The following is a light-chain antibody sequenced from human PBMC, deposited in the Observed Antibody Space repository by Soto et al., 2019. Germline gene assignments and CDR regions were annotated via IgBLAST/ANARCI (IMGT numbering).Light chain of an antibody. J-gene: IGKJ1*01. CDR1: QGVSTG. V-gene: IGKV1D-13*01. CDR3: QQFNNFPLT. CDR2: DAS. Sequence: AIQLTQSPSSLSAFVGDRVTITCRASQGVSTGLAWYQQKAGRAPHLLIFDASRLESGIPSRFSGSGSGKEFTLTISSLQPEDFATYYCQQFNNFPLTFGQGTKVEIK.